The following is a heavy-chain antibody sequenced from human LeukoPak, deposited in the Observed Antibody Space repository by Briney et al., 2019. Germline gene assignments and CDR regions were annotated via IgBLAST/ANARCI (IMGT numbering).Heavy chain of an antibody. J-gene: IGHJ5*02. V-gene: IGHV4-59*08. Sequence: PSETLSLTCTVAGGSISSYYWSWIRQPPGKGLEWVGYIHYSGSTNYNPSLKSRVTISVDTSKNQFSLKLSSVTAADTAVYYCARHAPDLTPALYNWFDPWGQGTLVTVSS. CDR3: ARHAPDLTPALYNWFDP. CDR2: IHYSGST. CDR1: GGSISSYY.